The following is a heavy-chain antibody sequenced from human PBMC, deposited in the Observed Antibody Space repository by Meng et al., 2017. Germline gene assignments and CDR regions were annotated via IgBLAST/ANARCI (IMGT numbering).Heavy chain of an antibody. J-gene: IGHJ6*02. V-gene: IGHV1-69*06. CDR2: IIPIFGTA. Sequence: SVKVSCKASGGTFSSYAISWVRQAPGQGLEWMGGIIPIFGTANYAQKFQGRVTITADKSTSTAYMELSSLRSEDTAVYYCARAVDIVVGPAAMGIYYYGMDVWGQGTTVTVSS. CDR1: GGTFSSYA. D-gene: IGHD2-2*01. CDR3: ARAVDIVVGPAAMGIYYYGMDV.